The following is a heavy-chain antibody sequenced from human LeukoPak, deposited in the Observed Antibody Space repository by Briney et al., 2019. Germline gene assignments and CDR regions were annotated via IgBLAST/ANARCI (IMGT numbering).Heavy chain of an antibody. CDR1: GFTLSSYA. Sequence: GGSLRLSCTASGFTLSSYAMSWVRQAPGEGLEWVSTISGSADNTNYAEAVKGRFTISRDHSKNTMYLQMNSLRAEDTAVYYCAKQGFGCWGQGTLVTVSS. CDR2: ISGSADNT. CDR3: AKQGFGC. V-gene: IGHV3-23*01. J-gene: IGHJ4*02.